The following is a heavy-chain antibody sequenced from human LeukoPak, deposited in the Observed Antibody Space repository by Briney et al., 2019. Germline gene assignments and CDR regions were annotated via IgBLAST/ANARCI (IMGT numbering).Heavy chain of an antibody. Sequence: ASETLSLTCAVYGGSFSGYYWSWIRQPPGKGLEWIGEINHSGSTNYNPSLKSRVTISVDTSKNQFSLKLSSVTAAGTAVYYCARGAIFGPIDYWGQGTLVTVSS. J-gene: IGHJ4*02. CDR1: GGSFSGYY. V-gene: IGHV4-34*01. D-gene: IGHD3-3*01. CDR2: INHSGST. CDR3: ARGAIFGPIDY.